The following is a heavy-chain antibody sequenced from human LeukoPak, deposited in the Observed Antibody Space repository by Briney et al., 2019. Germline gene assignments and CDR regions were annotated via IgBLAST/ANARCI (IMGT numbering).Heavy chain of an antibody. CDR2: ISSSGSTI. Sequence: PGGSLRLSCAASGFTFSSYEMNWVRQAPGKGLEWVSYISSSGSTIYHADSVKGRFTISRDNAKNSLYLQMNSLRAEDTAVYYCARFRTMGGYMDVWGKGTTVTVSS. CDR3: ARFRTMGGYMDV. V-gene: IGHV3-48*03. D-gene: IGHD4/OR15-4a*01. CDR1: GFTFSSYE. J-gene: IGHJ6*03.